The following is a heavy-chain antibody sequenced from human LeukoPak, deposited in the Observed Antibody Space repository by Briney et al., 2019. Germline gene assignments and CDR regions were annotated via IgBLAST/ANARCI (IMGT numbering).Heavy chain of an antibody. CDR3: ASQGAFEYSSSSRFDP. CDR2: INPSGGST. Sequence: ASVKVSCKASGYTFTSYYMHWVRQAPGQGLEWMSIINPSGGSTSYAQKFQGRVTMTRDMSTSTVYMELSSLRSEDTAVYYCASQGAFEYSSSSRFDPWGQGTLVTVSS. V-gene: IGHV1-46*01. CDR1: GYTFTSYY. J-gene: IGHJ5*02. D-gene: IGHD6-6*01.